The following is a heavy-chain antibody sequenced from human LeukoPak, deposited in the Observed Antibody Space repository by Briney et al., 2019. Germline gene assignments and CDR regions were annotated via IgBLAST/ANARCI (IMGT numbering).Heavy chain of an antibody. J-gene: IGHJ4*02. CDR1: GYGFPDYW. CDR3: ARPLEGSSRFDY. V-gene: IGHV5-51*01. CDR2: INPADSEA. Sequence: GESLKISCRGSGYGFPDYWIGWVRQMPGKGPEWMGTINPADSEAKYNPSFQGRVTISADKSIYTAYLQWSSLKASDTAMYYCARPLEGSSRFDYWGQGTLVTVSS. D-gene: IGHD6-13*01.